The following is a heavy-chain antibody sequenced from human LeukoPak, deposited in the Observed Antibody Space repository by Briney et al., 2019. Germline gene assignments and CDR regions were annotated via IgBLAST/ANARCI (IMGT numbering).Heavy chain of an antibody. V-gene: IGHV1-46*01. CDR3: ARESAPSDYYGSGSYRH. J-gene: IGHJ4*02. Sequence: ASVKVSCKASGYTFTSYYMHWVRQAPLQGREWMGRINHSGGRTSYAQKFQGRVTMTRDTSTSTVYMEMRRLRYEDTAVYYCARESAPSDYYGSGSYRHWGQGTLVTVSS. D-gene: IGHD3-10*01. CDR2: INHSGGRT. CDR1: GYTFTSYY.